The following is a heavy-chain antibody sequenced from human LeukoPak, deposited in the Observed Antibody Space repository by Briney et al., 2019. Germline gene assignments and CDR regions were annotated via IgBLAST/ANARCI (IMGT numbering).Heavy chain of an antibody. J-gene: IGHJ4*02. CDR1: GFTFSTYE. V-gene: IGHV3-48*03. CDR2: INRSGATT. CDR3: ARDTSGWYMDY. D-gene: IGHD6-19*01. Sequence: PGGSLRLSCTASGFTFSTYEFQWVRQAPGKGLEWVAYINRSGATTYYADSVKGRFTISRDSAKNSLYLQINNLRAEDTAVYYCARDTSGWYMDYWGQGTLVTVSS.